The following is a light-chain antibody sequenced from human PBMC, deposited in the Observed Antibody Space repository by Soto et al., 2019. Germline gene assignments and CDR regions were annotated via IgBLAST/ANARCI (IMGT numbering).Light chain of an antibody. V-gene: IGKV1-5*01. CDR2: DAS. Sequence: GDRVTITCRASQSISSWLAWYQQKPGKAPKLLIYDASSLESGVPSRFSGSGSGTEFTLTISSLQPDDFAIYYCHQYNSYSTFGQGTKVEIK. CDR1: QSISSW. J-gene: IGKJ1*01. CDR3: HQYNSYST.